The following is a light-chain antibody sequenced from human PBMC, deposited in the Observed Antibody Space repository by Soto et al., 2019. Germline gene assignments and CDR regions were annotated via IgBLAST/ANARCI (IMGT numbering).Light chain of an antibody. J-gene: IGLJ2*01. CDR3: CSSGGSNGFVV. CDR1: SGDVGGYTY. CDR2: EVS. Sequence: QSALTQPASVSGSPGQSVTISCTGVSGDVGGYTYVSWYQHYPGQAPKLLIYEVSKRPQGVPDRFTGSKSGNTASLTVSGLQPDDEAYYYCCSSGGSNGFVVFGGGTKLTVL. V-gene: IGLV2-8*01.